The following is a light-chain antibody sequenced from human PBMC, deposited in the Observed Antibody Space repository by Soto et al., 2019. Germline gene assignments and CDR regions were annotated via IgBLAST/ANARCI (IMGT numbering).Light chain of an antibody. J-gene: IGKJ5*01. V-gene: IGKV3-20*01. Sequence: EIVLTQSPGTLSLSPGERATLSCRASQSVSSSYLAWYQQKPGQAPRLLIYDASSRATGIADRFSGSVSGTDLTINISRLEPEDGALYDGQQYGYSPITFGQGTRLEIK. CDR1: QSVSSSY. CDR3: QQYGYSPIT. CDR2: DAS.